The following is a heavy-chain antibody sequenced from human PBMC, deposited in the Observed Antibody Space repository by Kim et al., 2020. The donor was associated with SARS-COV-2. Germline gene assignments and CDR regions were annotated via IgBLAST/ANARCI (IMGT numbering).Heavy chain of an antibody. Sequence: GGSLRLSCAASGFTFSRLAMSWVRQAPGKGLEWVSGISGGGDSTYYANSVKGRFTISRDNSKNTLYLQMNSLRAEDTAVYYCVKFRGAVTPSYSFDYWGQGTLVTVSS. J-gene: IGHJ4*02. V-gene: IGHV3-23*01. CDR3: VKFRGAVTPSYSFDY. CDR1: GFTFSRLA. CDR2: ISGGGDST. D-gene: IGHD4-17*01.